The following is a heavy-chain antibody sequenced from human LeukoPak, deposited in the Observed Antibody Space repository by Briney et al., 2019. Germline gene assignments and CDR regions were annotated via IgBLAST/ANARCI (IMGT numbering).Heavy chain of an antibody. Sequence: ASVKVSCKASGYTFTSYYMHWVRQAPGQGLEWMGIINPSGGSTSYAQKFQGRVTMTRDMSTSTVYMELSSLRSEDTAVYYCATQSLWFGELRYYYMDVWGKGTTVTVSS. V-gene: IGHV1-46*01. CDR2: INPSGGST. D-gene: IGHD3-10*01. CDR1: GYTFTSYY. CDR3: ATQSLWFGELRYYYMDV. J-gene: IGHJ6*03.